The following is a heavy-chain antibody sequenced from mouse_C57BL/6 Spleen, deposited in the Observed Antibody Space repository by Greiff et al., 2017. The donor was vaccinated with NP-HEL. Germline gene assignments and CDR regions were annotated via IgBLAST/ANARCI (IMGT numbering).Heavy chain of an antibody. D-gene: IGHD1-1*01. CDR1: GYTFTSYW. J-gene: IGHJ3*01. CDR3: ASRYYSGSSPPNPFAY. CDR2: IDPSDSYT. Sequence: VQLQQSGAELVKPGASVKLSCKASGYTFTSYWMQWVKQRPGQGLEWIGEIDPSDSYTNYNQKFKSKATVTVDTPSSTAYMQLSSLTSEDSAVYYCASRYYSGSSPPNPFAYWGQGTLVTVSA. V-gene: IGHV1-50*01.